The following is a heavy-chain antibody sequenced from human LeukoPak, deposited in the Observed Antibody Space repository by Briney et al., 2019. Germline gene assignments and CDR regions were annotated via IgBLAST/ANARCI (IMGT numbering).Heavy chain of an antibody. V-gene: IGHV1-2*02. CDR3: ARVISSIADAWFDP. D-gene: IGHD6-6*01. CDR1: GYTFTGYY. J-gene: IGHJ5*02. Sequence: GASVKVSCKASGYTFTGYYMHCVRQAPGQGLEWMGWINPNSGGTNYAQKFQGRVTMTRDTSISTAYMELSRLRSDDTAVYYCARVISSIADAWFDPWGQATLVTVSS. CDR2: INPNSGGT.